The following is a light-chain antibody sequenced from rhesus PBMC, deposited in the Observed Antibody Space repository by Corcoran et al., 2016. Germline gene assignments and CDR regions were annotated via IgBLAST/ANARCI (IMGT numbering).Light chain of an antibody. V-gene: IGKV1-22*01. Sequence: DIQMTQSPSSLSASVGDKVTITCRASQGISSWLAWYQQKPGKAPKLLIYKAFSLQSGAPSRFSGSGSGTDFTLTISSLQPEDFATYYCLQYSSSPRTFGQGTKVEIK. CDR1: QGISSW. CDR2: KAF. CDR3: LQYSSSPRT. J-gene: IGKJ1*01.